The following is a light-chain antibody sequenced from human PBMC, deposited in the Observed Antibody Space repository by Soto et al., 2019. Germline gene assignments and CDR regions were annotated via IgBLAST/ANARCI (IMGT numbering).Light chain of an antibody. CDR3: PQRLHWPIP. V-gene: IGKV3-11*01. CDR1: QTVGRY. CDR2: DAS. Sequence: IVLTLSPATLFVSPGERATLSCRASQTVGRYLSWYQHSPGQGPRLLVYDASNRATGVPARFSGSGSETDFTLTISSLEPEDFAVYYCPQRLHWPIPSGQGTRLEIK. J-gene: IGKJ5*01.